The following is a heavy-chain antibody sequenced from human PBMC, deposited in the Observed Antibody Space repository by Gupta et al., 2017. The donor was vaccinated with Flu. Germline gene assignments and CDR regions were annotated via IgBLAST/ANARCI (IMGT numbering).Heavy chain of an antibody. D-gene: IGHD3-16*01. Sequence: QVQLVESGGGVVQPGKSLSLSCAASGFTFRNAGMHWVRQAPGKGLEWVAVIWYDGTTRHYADSVKGRFTISRDNSKNTLSLQMNSLRLEDTGVYYCVRDRVMITFGGVMPYYGMDVWGQGTTVTVSS. CDR1: GFTFRNAG. CDR3: VRDRVMITFGGVMPYYGMDV. J-gene: IGHJ6*02. CDR2: IWYDGTTR. V-gene: IGHV3-33*01.